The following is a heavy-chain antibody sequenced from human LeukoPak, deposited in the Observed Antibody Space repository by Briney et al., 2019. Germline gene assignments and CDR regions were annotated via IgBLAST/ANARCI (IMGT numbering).Heavy chain of an antibody. D-gene: IGHD6-13*01. CDR3: VRRRGSSWKGGFDY. CDR2: IYPGDSDT. V-gene: IGHV5-51*01. Sequence: GESLKISCEGSGYNFNTFWIGWVRQKPGEGLEWVGIIYPGDSDTKYSPAVQGQVTISADKPITTAYLQWSSLKASDTAMYYCVRRRGSSWKGGFDYWGQGTLVTVSS. J-gene: IGHJ4*02. CDR1: GYNFNTFW.